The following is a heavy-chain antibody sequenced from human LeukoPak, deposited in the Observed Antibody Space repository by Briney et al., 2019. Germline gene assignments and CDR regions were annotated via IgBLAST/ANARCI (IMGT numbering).Heavy chain of an antibody. D-gene: IGHD3-10*01. V-gene: IGHV4-4*07. CDR3: ARFPDYKEAFDI. J-gene: IGHJ3*02. Sequence: KPSETLSLTCTVSGGSISSYYWSWIRQPAGKGLEWIGRIYASGSTDYNPSLKSRVTMSVDTSKNQFSLKLNSVTAADTAVYYCARFPDYKEAFDIWGQGTMVTVSS. CDR2: IYASGST. CDR1: GGSISSYY.